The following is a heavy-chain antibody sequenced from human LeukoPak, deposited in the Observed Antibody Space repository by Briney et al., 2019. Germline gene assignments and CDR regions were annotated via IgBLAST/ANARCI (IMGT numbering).Heavy chain of an antibody. CDR2: IWYDGSNK. Sequence: LGGSLRLSCAASGFTFSSYGMHWVRPAPGKGLEWVAVIWYDGSNKYYADSVKGRFTISKDNSKNTLYLQMNSLRAEDTAVYYCARAVTNYGNFDYWGQGTLVTVSS. CDR1: GFTFSSYG. D-gene: IGHD1-7*01. CDR3: ARAVTNYGNFDY. J-gene: IGHJ4*02. V-gene: IGHV3-33*01.